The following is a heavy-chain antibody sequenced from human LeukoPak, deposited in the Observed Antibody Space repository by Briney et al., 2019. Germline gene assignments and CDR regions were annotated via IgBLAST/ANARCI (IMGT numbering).Heavy chain of an antibody. CDR3: ARAGAYDFDFDY. V-gene: IGHV4-59*01. J-gene: IGHJ4*02. Sequence: SETLSLTCTVSDVPMISYYWSWIRQPPGKGLEWIGYRYYTGSANYNPSLKSRVSISIDESKNQFSLRLMSVTAADTAVYYCARAGAYDFDFDYWGQGSLVTVSS. D-gene: IGHD3-3*01. CDR1: DVPMISYY. CDR2: RYYTGSA.